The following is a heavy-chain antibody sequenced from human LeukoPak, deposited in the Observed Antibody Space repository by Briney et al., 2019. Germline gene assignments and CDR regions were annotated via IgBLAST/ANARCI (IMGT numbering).Heavy chain of an antibody. CDR1: GYTFTSYD. V-gene: IGHV1-8*03. D-gene: IGHD3-22*01. J-gene: IGHJ4*02. CDR2: MNPNSGNT. Sequence: ASVKVSCMASGYTFTSYDINWVRQATGQGLEWMGWMNPNSGNTGYAQKFQGRVTITRNTSISTAYMELNSLRAEDTAVYYCARDPYYYDSSGSEPGGGYWGQGTLVTVSS. CDR3: ARDPYYYDSSGSEPGGGY.